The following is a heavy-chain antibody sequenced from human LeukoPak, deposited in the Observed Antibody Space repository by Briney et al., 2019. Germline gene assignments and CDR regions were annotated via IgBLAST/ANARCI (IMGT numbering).Heavy chain of an antibody. D-gene: IGHD6-6*01. Sequence: SQTLSLTCTVSGGSISSGGYYWSWIRQPPGKGLEWIGYIYHSGSTYYNPSLKSRVTISVDRSKNQFSLKLSSVTAADTAVYYCARAYSSSRHDAFDIWGQGTMVTVSS. CDR3: ARAYSSSRHDAFDI. V-gene: IGHV4-30-2*01. CDR1: GGSISSGGYY. J-gene: IGHJ3*02. CDR2: IYHSGST.